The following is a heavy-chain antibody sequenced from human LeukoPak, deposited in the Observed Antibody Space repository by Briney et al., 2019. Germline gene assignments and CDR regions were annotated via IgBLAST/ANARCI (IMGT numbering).Heavy chain of an antibody. J-gene: IGHJ6*02. V-gene: IGHV4-34*01. CDR1: GGSLSGYY. CDR2: INHSGSI. CDR3: ARGYSSAVGV. D-gene: IGHD6-25*01. Sequence: SQTLSLTCAVYGGSLSGYYWSWIRQTPGKGLEWIGEINHSGSINYNPSLKSRVTISVDTSKNQFSLKLSSVTAADTAVYCCARGYSSAVGVWGQGTTVTVSS.